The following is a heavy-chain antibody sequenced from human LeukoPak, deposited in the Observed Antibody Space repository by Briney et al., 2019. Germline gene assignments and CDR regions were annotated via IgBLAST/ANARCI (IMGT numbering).Heavy chain of an antibody. D-gene: IGHD4-23*01. CDR3: ARDYGGNSGDYFDY. CDR1: GGSISSSSYY. Sequence: SETLSLTCTVSGGSISSSSYYWGWIRQPPGKGLEWIGSIYYSGSTYYNPSLKSRATISVDTSKNQFSLKLSSVTAADTAVYYCARDYGGNSGDYFDYWGQGTLVTVSS. J-gene: IGHJ4*02. CDR2: IYYSGST. V-gene: IGHV4-39*02.